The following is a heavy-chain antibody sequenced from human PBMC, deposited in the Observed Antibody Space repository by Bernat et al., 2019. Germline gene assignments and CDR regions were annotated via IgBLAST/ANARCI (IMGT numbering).Heavy chain of an antibody. CDR2: IWYDGRNK. Sequence: QVQLVESGGGVVQPGRSLRLSCAASGFTFSSYGMHWVRQAPGKGLEWVEVIWYDGRNKYYADSVKGRFTISSDNSKNTLYLQMNSLRAEDTAVYYCARNTYYYDSSGYLSDYWGQGTLVTVSS. CDR1: GFTFSSYG. D-gene: IGHD3-22*01. J-gene: IGHJ4*02. V-gene: IGHV3-33*01. CDR3: ARNTYYYDSSGYLSDY.